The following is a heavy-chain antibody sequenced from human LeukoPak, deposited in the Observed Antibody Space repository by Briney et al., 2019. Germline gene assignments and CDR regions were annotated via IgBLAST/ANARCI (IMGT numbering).Heavy chain of an antibody. CDR1: GGSISSYY. Sequence: SETLSLTCTVSGGSISSYYWSWIRQPPGKGLEWIGYIYYSGSTNYNPSLKSRVTISVDTSKNQFSLKLSSVTAADTAVYYCARWGIAVAGYDYGGQGTLVTVSA. J-gene: IGHJ4*02. D-gene: IGHD6-19*01. CDR3: ARWGIAVAGYDY. CDR2: IYYSGST. V-gene: IGHV4-59*01.